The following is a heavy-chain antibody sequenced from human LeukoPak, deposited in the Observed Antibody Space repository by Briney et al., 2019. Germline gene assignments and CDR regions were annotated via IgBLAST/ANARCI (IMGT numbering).Heavy chain of an antibody. J-gene: IGHJ6*02. CDR3: AKSRMGAKEKSEGRFGMDV. V-gene: IGHV3-30*18. Sequence: GGSLRLSCAAPGFTFSSYGMHWVRQAPGKGLEWVAVISYDGSNKYYADSVKGRFTISRDNSKNTLYLQMNSLRAEDTAVYYCAKSRMGAKEKSEGRFGMDVWGQGTTVTVSS. CDR1: GFTFSSYG. CDR2: ISYDGSNK. D-gene: IGHD1-26*01.